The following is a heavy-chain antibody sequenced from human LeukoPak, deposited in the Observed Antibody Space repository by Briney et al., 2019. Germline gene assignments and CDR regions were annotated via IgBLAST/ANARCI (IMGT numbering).Heavy chain of an antibody. Sequence: GGSLRLSCAASGFTFSSYAMSWVPQAAGQGLEWVSDFVGSGTTKYYTDSVKGRFTISRDNSKNTLYLHMSSLRAEDTAVYYCSPSHFDILSGYSCWGQGTLVTVSS. V-gene: IGHV3-23*01. D-gene: IGHD3-9*01. CDR3: SPSHFDILSGYSC. J-gene: IGHJ4*02. CDR2: FVGSGTTK. CDR1: GFTFSSYA.